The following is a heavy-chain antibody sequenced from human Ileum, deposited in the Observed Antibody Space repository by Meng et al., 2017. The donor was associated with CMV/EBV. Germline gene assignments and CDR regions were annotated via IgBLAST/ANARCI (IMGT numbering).Heavy chain of an antibody. CDR3: GRDSMKGGGFDC. CDR1: GFTFSDHH. D-gene: IGHD3-10*01. Sequence: LTGAASGFTFSDHHMDWVRQAPGKGLEWVGRIKNKADNYVTEYAASVRGRFTISRDVPRNSLYLQMNSLKSEDTALYYCGRDSMKGGGFDCWGQGILVTVSS. V-gene: IGHV3-72*01. J-gene: IGHJ4*02. CDR2: IKNKADNYVT.